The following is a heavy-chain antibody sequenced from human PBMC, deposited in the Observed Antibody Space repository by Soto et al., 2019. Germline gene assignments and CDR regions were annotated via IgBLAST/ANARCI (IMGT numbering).Heavy chain of an antibody. Sequence: PSEPLSLTFAVSGGSISSGGYSWSWIRQPPGKGLEWIGYIYHSGSTYYNPSLKSRVTISVDRSKNQFSLKLSSVTAADTAVYYWARAGGSGHNWFNPWGKGTLVTVYS. J-gene: IGHJ5*02. CDR2: IYHSGST. D-gene: IGHD3-10*01. V-gene: IGHV4-30-2*01. CDR3: ARAGGSGHNWFNP. CDR1: GGSISSGGYS.